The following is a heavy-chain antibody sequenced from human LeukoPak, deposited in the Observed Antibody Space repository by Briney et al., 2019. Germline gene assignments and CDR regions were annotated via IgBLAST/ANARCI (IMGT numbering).Heavy chain of an antibody. Sequence: GGSLRLSCAASGSTFSSYSMNWVRQAPGKGLEWVSSISSSSSYIYYADSVKGRFTISRDNAKNSLYLQMNSLRAEDTAVYYCARDVRYGDYLGAFDIWGQGTMVTVSS. V-gene: IGHV3-21*01. CDR3: ARDVRYGDYLGAFDI. D-gene: IGHD4-17*01. CDR1: GSTFSSYS. CDR2: ISSSSSYI. J-gene: IGHJ3*02.